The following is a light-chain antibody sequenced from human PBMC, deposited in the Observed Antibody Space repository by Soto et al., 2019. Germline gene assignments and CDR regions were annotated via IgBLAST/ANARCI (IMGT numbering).Light chain of an antibody. J-gene: IGLJ1*01. Sequence: QSALTQPASVSGSPGQSITISCTGTSSDIGSYHLVSWYQHQSGKAPKLIIYKVSQWPSGVSDRFSASKSGNTASLTISGLQAEYEADYSCCSYAESNWGYVFGTGTKVTVL. V-gene: IGLV2-23*02. CDR3: CSYAESNWGYV. CDR2: KVS. CDR1: SSDIGSYHL.